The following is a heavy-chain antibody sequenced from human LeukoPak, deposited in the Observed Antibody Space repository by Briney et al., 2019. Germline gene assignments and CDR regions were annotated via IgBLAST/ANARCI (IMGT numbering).Heavy chain of an antibody. CDR2: TYYRSKWYN. J-gene: IGHJ4*02. Sequence: SQTLSLTCAISGDSVSSNSAAWNWIRQSPSRGLEWLGRTYYRSKWYNDYAVSVKSRITINPDTSKNQFSLQLNSVTPEDTAVXYXXRFGXISGSGSYRADWGQGTLVTVSS. V-gene: IGHV6-1*01. CDR1: GDSVSSNSAA. CDR3: XRFGXISGSGSYRAD. D-gene: IGHD3-10*01.